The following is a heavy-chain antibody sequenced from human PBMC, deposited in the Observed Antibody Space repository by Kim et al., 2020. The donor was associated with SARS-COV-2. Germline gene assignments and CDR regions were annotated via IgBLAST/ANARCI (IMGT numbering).Heavy chain of an antibody. CDR3: AGPGLDY. V-gene: IGHV3-7*01. Sequence: GGSLRLSCAASGLSFSDSWMSWVRQAPGKGLEWVANIKPDGSEKYYVDSVKGRFTISRDNAKNSLYLQMNSLRAEDTALYFCAGPGLDYWGQGTLVTVSS. CDR1: GLSFSDSW. J-gene: IGHJ4*02. CDR2: IKPDGSEK.